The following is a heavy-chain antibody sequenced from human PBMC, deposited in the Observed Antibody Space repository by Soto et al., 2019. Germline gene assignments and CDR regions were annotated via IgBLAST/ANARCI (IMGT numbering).Heavy chain of an antibody. D-gene: IGHD1-26*01. J-gene: IGHJ6*02. CDR1: GYSFTSYW. V-gene: IGHV5-51*01. CDR3: ARGGVGATYYYYYGMDV. Sequence: GESLKISCKGSGYSFTSYWIGWVRQMPGKGLEWMGIIYPGDYDTRYSPSFQGQVTISAAKSISTAYLQRSSRKASDTAMYYCARGGVGATYYYYYGMDVWGQGTTVTVSS. CDR2: IYPGDYDT.